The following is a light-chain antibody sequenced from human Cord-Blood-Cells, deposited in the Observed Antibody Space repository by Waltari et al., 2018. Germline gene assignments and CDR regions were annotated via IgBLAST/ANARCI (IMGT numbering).Light chain of an antibody. CDR2: EVS. J-gene: IGLJ3*02. CDR3: SSYAGSNNLWV. V-gene: IGLV2-8*01. Sequence: QSALTQPPSASGSPGQSVTISCTGTSTAVGGYNYVSWYQQHPGKAPKLVIYEVSKRPSGVPDRFSGSKSGNTASLTVSGLQAEDEADYYCSSYAGSNNLWVFGGGTKLTVL. CDR1: STAVGGYNY.